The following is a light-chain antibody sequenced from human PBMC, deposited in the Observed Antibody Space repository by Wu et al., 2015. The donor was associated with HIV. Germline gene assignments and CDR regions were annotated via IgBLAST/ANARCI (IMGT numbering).Light chain of an antibody. V-gene: IGKV3-11*01. Sequence: EIVLTQSPATLSLSPGERATLSCRASQSIVTSLAWYQHKSGQAPRLLIYGASNRATGVPDRFSGRGFGTDFSLIISSLEPEDFAVYFCQQSGSSPLTFGQGT. CDR3: QQSGSSPLT. CDR2: GAS. J-gene: IGKJ1*01. CDR1: QSIVTS.